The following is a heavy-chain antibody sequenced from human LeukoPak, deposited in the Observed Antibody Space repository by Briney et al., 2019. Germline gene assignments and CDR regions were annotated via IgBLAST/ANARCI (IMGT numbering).Heavy chain of an antibody. CDR3: ARGGNYYYYYYMDV. V-gene: IGHV4-34*01. CDR2: INHSGST. CDR1: GGSFSGYY. Sequence: SETLSLTCAVYGGSFSGYYWSWIRQPPGKGLEWIGGINHSGSTNYNPSLKSRVTISVDTSKNQFSLKLSSVTAADTAVYYCARGGNYYYYYYMDVWGKGTTVTVSS. J-gene: IGHJ6*03.